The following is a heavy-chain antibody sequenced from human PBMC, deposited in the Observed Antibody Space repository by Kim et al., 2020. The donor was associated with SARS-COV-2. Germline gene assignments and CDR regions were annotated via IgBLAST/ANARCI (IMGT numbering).Heavy chain of an antibody. J-gene: IGHJ4*01. CDR1: GSTFGTYA. CDR3: ARDDCSSSSCHRGFDY. V-gene: IGHV3-30*04. D-gene: IGHD2-2*01. Sequence: GGSLRLSCAASGSTFGTYAMHWVRQAPGKGLEWVTVISYDGSNKDYADSVKGRFTISRDNSKNTLYLQMNSLRAEDTAVYYCARDDCSSSSCHRGFDYWG. CDR2: ISYDGSNK.